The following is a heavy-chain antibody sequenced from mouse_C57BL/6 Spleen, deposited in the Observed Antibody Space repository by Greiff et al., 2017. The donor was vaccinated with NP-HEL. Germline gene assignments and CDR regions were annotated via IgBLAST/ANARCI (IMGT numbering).Heavy chain of an antibody. J-gene: IGHJ4*01. D-gene: IGHD1-1*01. Sequence: EVQLQESGGGLVKPGGSLKLSCAASGFTFSSYAMSWVRQTPEKRLEWVATISDGGSYTYYPDNVKGRFTLSRDNAKNNLYLQMSHLKSEDTAMYYCARDYYGSRDYYAMDYWGQGTSVTVSS. CDR1: GFTFSSYA. V-gene: IGHV5-4*01. CDR3: ARDYYGSRDYYAMDY. CDR2: ISDGGSYT.